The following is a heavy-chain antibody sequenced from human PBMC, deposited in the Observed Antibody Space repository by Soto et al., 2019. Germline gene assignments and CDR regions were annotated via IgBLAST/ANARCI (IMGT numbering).Heavy chain of an antibody. Sequence: GGSLRLSCAASGFTFSSYAMSWVRQAPGKGLEWVSAISGSGGSTYYADSVKGRFTISRDNSKNTLYLQMNSLRAEDTAVYYCANDLGSGRDYYGSGSYYDRMFYWGQGT. CDR2: ISGSGGST. CDR3: ANDLGSGRDYYGSGSYYDRMFY. V-gene: IGHV3-23*01. J-gene: IGHJ4*02. D-gene: IGHD3-10*01. CDR1: GFTFSSYA.